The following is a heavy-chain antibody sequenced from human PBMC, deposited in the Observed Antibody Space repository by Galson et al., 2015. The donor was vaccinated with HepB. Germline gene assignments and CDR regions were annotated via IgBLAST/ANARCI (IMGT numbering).Heavy chain of an antibody. D-gene: IGHD3-9*01. J-gene: IGHJ4*02. CDR1: GFTFSSYG. Sequence: SLRLSCAASGFTFSSYGMNWVRQAPGKGLEWVSYISSSSSTIYYADSVKGRFTISRDNAKNSLYLQMNSLRAEDTAVYYCARPHGRPDYDILTGYNYWGQGTLVTVSS. CDR2: ISSSSSTI. V-gene: IGHV3-48*04. CDR3: ARPHGRPDYDILTGYNY.